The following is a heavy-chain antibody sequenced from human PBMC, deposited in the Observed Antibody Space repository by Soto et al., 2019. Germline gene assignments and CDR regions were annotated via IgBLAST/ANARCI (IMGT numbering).Heavy chain of an antibody. V-gene: IGHV4-61*01. CDR3: ARDHDILDSPPRSPHFYYAMDV. CDR1: GGCVCSRSDA. Sequence: SYSLSLTCTVSGGCVCSRSDAGSWIQQPPGKGLEWIGHIHHSGSTKYNPSLESRVTISADTSKNQLSLRLNSVTAADTAVYYCARDHDILDSPPRSPHFYYAMDVWGQGTKVTVSS. J-gene: IGHJ6*02. D-gene: IGHD3-9*01. CDR2: IHHSGST.